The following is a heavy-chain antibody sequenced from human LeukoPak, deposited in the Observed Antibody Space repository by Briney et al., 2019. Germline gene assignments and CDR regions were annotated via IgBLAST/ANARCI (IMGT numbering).Heavy chain of an antibody. CDR2: ISSSGSTI. J-gene: IGHJ2*01. CDR1: GFTFSSYE. V-gene: IGHV3-48*03. Sequence: GGSLRLSCAASGFTFSSYEMNWVRQAPGKGLEWVSYISSSGSTIYYADSVKGRFTISRDNAKNSLYLQMNSLRAKDTAVYYCAAQSTVTTYYLNWYFDLWGRGTLVTVPS. CDR3: AAQSTVTTYYLNWYFDL. D-gene: IGHD4-17*01.